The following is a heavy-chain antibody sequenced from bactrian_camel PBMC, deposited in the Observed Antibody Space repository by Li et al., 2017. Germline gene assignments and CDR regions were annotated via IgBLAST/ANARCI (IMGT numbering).Heavy chain of an antibody. CDR2: INLGSGTT. J-gene: IGHJ4*01. CDR1: GSAYDRNL. D-gene: IGHD7*01. CDR3: AALTRGGGTAYPLDKNEYRA. V-gene: IGHV3S1*01. Sequence: HVQLVESGGGSAQSGGSLRLSCVATGSAYDRNLVGWFRQTPGKEREGVAAINLGSGTTHYADSVKGRFTISGDNAKKTIDLQMNSLRPEDTGMYYCAALTRGGGTAYPLDKNEYRAWGQGTQVTVS.